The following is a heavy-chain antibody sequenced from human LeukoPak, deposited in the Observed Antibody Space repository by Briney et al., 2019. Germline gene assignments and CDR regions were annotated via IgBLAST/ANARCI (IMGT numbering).Heavy chain of an antibody. Sequence: PGGSLRLSCEASGFSFRSFAMNWVRQAPGKGLEWVSGISGSGGGTHYADSVKGRFTISRDNSKNTLYLQLNSLRADDTAVYYCAKDGVVGSRRNYMDVWGKGTTVTVSS. CDR1: GFSFRSFA. CDR2: ISGSGGGT. V-gene: IGHV3-23*01. CDR3: AKDGVVGSRRNYMDV. D-gene: IGHD1-26*01. J-gene: IGHJ6*03.